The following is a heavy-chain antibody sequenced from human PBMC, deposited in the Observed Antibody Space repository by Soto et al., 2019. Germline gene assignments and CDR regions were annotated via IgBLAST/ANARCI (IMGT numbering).Heavy chain of an antibody. V-gene: IGHV3-73*01. Sequence: GGSLRLSCAASGFTFSGSAMHWVRQASGKGLEWVGRIRSKANSYATAYAASVKGRFTISRDDSKNTAYLQMNSLKTEDTAVYYCTRPPYDFWSGYYTGDYYYYGMDVWGQGTTVTVSS. D-gene: IGHD3-3*01. J-gene: IGHJ6*02. CDR2: IRSKANSYAT. CDR3: TRPPYDFWSGYYTGDYYYYGMDV. CDR1: GFTFSGSA.